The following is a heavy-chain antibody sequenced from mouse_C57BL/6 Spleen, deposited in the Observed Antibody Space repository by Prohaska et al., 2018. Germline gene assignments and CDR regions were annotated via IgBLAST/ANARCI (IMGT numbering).Heavy chain of an antibody. CDR1: GYTFTSYW. D-gene: IGHD1-1*01. V-gene: IGHV1-55*01. CDR3: ARAVYYRYAMDY. CDR2: IYPGSGST. J-gene: IGHJ4*01. Sequence: QVQLQQPGAELVKPGASVKVSCKASGYTFTSYWITWVKQRPGQGLEWIGDIYPGSGSTNYNEKFKSKATLTVDTSSSTAYMQLSSLTSEDSAVYYCARAVYYRYAMDYWGQGTSVTVSS.